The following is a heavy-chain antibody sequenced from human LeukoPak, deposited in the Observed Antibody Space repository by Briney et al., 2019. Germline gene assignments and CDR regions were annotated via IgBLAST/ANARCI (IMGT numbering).Heavy chain of an antibody. CDR3: ARNSDRYYYYYVDV. V-gene: IGHV1-18*01. D-gene: IGHD4-23*01. Sequence: GASVKVSCKASGYTFTSYGISWVRQAPGQGLEWMGWISAYNGNTNYAQKLQGRVTMTTDTSTSTAYMELRSLRSDDTAVYYCARNSDRYYYYYVDVWGKGTTVTVSS. J-gene: IGHJ6*03. CDR1: GYTFTSYG. CDR2: ISAYNGNT.